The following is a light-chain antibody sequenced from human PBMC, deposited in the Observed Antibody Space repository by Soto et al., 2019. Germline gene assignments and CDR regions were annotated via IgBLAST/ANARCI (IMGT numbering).Light chain of an antibody. J-gene: IGLJ2*01. CDR3: SSYTSSSTLVV. CDR1: SSDVGGYNY. Sequence: QSALTQPASVSGSPGQSITISCTGTSSDVGGYNYVSWYQQHPGKAPKRMIYDVSNRPSGVSNRFSGSKSGNTASLTISGLQAEDEADYYCSSYTSSSTLVVFGGATKLTVL. CDR2: DVS. V-gene: IGLV2-14*01.